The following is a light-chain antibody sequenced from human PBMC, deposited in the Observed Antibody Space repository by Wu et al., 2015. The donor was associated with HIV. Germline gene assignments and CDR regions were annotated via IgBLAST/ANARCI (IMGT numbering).Light chain of an antibody. J-gene: IGKJ5*01. CDR3: QQYNSSPIT. V-gene: IGKV3-20*01. Sequence: ENVLTQSPGTLPVSPGETVTLSCMASQSVGSNYLAWYQQKPGQAPRLLIHETSNRAADIPDRFSGTGSGTDFTLTISRLDPEDFAVYFCQQYNSSPITFGPGTRLEMK. CDR2: ETS. CDR1: QSVGSNY.